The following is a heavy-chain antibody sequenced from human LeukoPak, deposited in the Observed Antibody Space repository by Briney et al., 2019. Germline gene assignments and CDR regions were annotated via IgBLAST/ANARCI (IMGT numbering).Heavy chain of an antibody. J-gene: IGHJ2*01. CDR3: ARDPGRITMIVGLRAWYFDL. CDR1: GGSISSYY. CDR2: IYTSGST. V-gene: IGHV4-4*07. Sequence: MASETLSLTCTVSGGSISSYYWSWIRQPAGKGLEWIGRIYTSGSTNYNPSLKSRVTMSVDTSKNQFSLKLSSVTAADTAVYYCARDPGRITMIVGLRAWYFDLWGRGTLVTVSS. D-gene: IGHD3-22*01.